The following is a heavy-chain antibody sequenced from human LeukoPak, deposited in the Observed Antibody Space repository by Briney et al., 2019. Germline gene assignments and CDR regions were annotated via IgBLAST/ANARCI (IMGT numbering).Heavy chain of an antibody. V-gene: IGHV3-48*01. D-gene: IGHD2/OR15-2a*01. J-gene: IGHJ4*02. CDR2: ISSGSVTI. Sequence: GGSLRLSCAASGFTFSDCNMNWVRQAPGKGLEWISYISSGSVTIAYADSVKGRFTISRDNAKNSLYLQMNSLRAEDTAVYYCAREIRKNYFDYWGQGTLVTVSS. CDR3: AREIRKNYFDY. CDR1: GFTFSDCN.